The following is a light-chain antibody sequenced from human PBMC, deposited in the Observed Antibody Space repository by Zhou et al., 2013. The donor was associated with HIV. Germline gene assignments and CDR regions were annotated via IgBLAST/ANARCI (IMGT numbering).Light chain of an antibody. CDR1: QDISNY. CDR2: DAS. CDR3: QQSYSTSTWT. Sequence: DIQMTQSPSSLSASVGDRVTITCQASQDISNYLNWYQQKPGKAPKLLIYDASNLETGVPSRFSGSGSGTDFTFTISSLQPEXIATYYCQQSYSTSTWTFGQGTKVEIK. J-gene: IGKJ1*01. V-gene: IGKV1-33*01.